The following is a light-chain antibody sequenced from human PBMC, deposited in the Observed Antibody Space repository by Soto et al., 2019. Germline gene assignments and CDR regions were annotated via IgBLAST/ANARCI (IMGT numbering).Light chain of an antibody. CDR2: SNH. J-gene: IGLJ3*02. Sequence: QSVLTQPPSASGTPGQRVTISCSGSRSNIGSNTVNWYQQFPGTAPKLLIYSNHQRPPGVPDRFSGSKSGTSASLAISGLQDEDEADYYCAGCDGSLNGFWVFGGGTKLTVL. CDR3: AGCDGSLNGFWV. CDR1: RSNIGSNT. V-gene: IGLV1-44*01.